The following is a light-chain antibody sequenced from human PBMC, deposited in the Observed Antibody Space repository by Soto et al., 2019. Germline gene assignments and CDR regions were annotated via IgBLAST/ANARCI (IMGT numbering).Light chain of an antibody. J-gene: IGLJ2*01. CDR3: QSSDNSLNNVI. V-gene: IGLV1-40*01. CDR2: GDN. Sequence: QSVLTQPPSVSGAPGQRVTIPCTGSSSNIGSFYDVHWYQQLPGTVPKLLIYGDNNRPSGVPDRFSGSKSGTAASLAITGLQAEDEAAYYCQSSDNSLNNVIFGGGTKVTVL. CDR1: SSNIGSFYD.